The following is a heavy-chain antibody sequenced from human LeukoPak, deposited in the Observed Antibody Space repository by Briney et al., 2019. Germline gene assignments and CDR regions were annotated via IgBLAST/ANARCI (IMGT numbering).Heavy chain of an antibody. Sequence: GGSLRLSCAASGFTFRDYWMRWVRQAAGKGLEWVASIEPDGSEKYYADSVKGRFTLSRDNVENPLYLQMNTLRVDDTAVYYCAQDHYHMDVGGHGTTVTVSS. CDR2: IEPDGSEK. V-gene: IGHV3-7*01. J-gene: IGHJ6*02. CDR1: GFTFRDYW. CDR3: AQDHYHMDV.